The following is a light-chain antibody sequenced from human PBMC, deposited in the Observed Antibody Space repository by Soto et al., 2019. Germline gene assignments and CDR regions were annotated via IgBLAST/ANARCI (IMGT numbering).Light chain of an antibody. Sequence: IVTTQSPATLSVAPGERVTFSCRASQGGSRKFGCYQHTPGQAPRLLISGASTGATGIAARFSGSGSGTEFTLTISSLQSEDCAVYYCQQFSSYPLTFGGGTKVDI. CDR2: GAS. V-gene: IGKV3-15*01. CDR3: QQFSSYPLT. CDR1: QGGSRK. J-gene: IGKJ4*01.